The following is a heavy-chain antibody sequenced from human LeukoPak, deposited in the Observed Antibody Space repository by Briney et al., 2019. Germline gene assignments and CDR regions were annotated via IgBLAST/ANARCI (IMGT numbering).Heavy chain of an antibody. D-gene: IGHD6-19*01. CDR3: ARPGYSSGWYVY. J-gene: IGHJ4*02. Sequence: SETLSLTFTVSGGSIISSSYYWGWIRQPPGKGLEWIGSIYASGSTYYNPSLKSRVTISVDPSKNQFSLKLSSVTAADTAVYYCARPGYSSGWYVYWGQGTLVTVSS. V-gene: IGHV4-39*01. CDR2: IYASGST. CDR1: GGSIISSSYY.